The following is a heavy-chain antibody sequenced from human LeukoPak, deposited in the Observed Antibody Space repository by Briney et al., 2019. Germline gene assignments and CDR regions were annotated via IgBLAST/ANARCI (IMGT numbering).Heavy chain of an antibody. CDR1: GYTFTSYG. D-gene: IGHD3-16*01. CDR2: ISAYNGNT. CDR3: ARSLGGRYANDY. J-gene: IGHJ4*02. V-gene: IGHV1-18*01. Sequence: ASVKVSCKASGYTFTSYGISWVRQAPGQGLEWMGWISAYNGNTNCAQKLRGRVTMTTDTSTSTAYMELRSLRSDDTSVFYCARSLGGRYANDYWGQGTLVTVSS.